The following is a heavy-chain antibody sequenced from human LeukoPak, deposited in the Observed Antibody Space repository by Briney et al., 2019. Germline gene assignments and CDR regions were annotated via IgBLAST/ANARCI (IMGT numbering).Heavy chain of an antibody. CDR3: ARDFFSPHPPPGFYSLFRQITRQYYYYYYMDV. Sequence: PGGSLRLSCAASGFTFSSYAMHWVRQAPGKGLEWVAVISYDGSNKYYADSVKGRFTISRDNSKNTLYLQMNSLRSDDTAVYYCARDFFSPHPPPGFYSLFRQITRQYYYYYYMDVWGKGTTVTVSS. CDR1: GFTFSSYA. V-gene: IGHV3-30*04. J-gene: IGHJ6*03. CDR2: ISYDGSNK. D-gene: IGHD3-22*01.